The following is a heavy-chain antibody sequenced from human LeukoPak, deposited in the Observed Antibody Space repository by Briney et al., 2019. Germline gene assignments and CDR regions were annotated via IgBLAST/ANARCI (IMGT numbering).Heavy chain of an antibody. V-gene: IGHV4-59*13. J-gene: IGHJ6*03. CDR3: ATGVGSTPDPYFYYYMDV. CDR1: GGSISNYY. CDR2: IYYSGNT. D-gene: IGHD1-26*01. Sequence: SETLSLTCTVSGGSISNYYWSWIRQPPGKGLEWIGYIYYSGNTDYNPSLKSRATISVDTSKKQFSLKLSSVTAADTAVYYCATGVGSTPDPYFYYYMDVWGKGTTVTISS.